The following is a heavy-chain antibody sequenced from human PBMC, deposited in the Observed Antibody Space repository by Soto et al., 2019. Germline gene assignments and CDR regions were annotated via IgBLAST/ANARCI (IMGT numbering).Heavy chain of an antibody. CDR1: GFIFNTYG. D-gene: IGHD4-17*01. CDR2: ISYDGDRK. V-gene: IGHV3-30*18. J-gene: IGHJ6*02. Sequence: QVQLVESGGSVVQPGRSLRLSCVASGFIFNTYGMHWVRQAPGKGLEWVAVISYDGDRKNYADSVKGRFTVSRDKSKNTLFLQMNSLRAEDTAVYYCAKDTRDYHVGYYYYGMDVWGQGTTVTVSS. CDR3: AKDTRDYHVGYYYYGMDV.